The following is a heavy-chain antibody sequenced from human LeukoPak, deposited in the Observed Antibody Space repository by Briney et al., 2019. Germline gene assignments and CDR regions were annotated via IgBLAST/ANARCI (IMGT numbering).Heavy chain of an antibody. CDR1: GGSININTYY. CDR3: ARDRGTWNDDGFDY. D-gene: IGHD1-1*01. J-gene: IGHJ4*02. Sequence: PSETLSLTCTVSGGSININTYYWGWIRQPPGKGLEWIGSIYYSGSTYYNPSLKSRVTMSVDTSKNQFSLKLSSVTAADTAVYYCARDRGTWNDDGFDYWGQGTLVTVSS. V-gene: IGHV4-39*07. CDR2: IYYSGST.